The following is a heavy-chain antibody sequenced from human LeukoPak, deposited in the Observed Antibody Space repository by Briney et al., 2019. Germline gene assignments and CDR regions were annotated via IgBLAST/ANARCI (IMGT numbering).Heavy chain of an antibody. V-gene: IGHV1-46*01. Sequence: ASVKVSCKASGYVYTSHWVHWVRQASGQGLEWMGVINPSGTTTVYAQKFQGRVTMTRDTSTSTDYLELRSLRSEDTATYYCARDHSRTEGGTSFWWFDPWGQGTLVIVSS. CDR3: ARDHSRTEGGTSFWWFDP. D-gene: IGHD1-26*01. CDR2: INPSGTTT. J-gene: IGHJ5*02. CDR1: GYVYTSHW.